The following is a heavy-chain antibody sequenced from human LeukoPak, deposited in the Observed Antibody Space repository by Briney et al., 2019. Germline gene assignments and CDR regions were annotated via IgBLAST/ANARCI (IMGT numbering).Heavy chain of an antibody. J-gene: IGHJ4*02. CDR1: GFTFSSYW. CDR2: IGPTGTDR. CDR3: ATETIGRHYDY. V-gene: IGHV3-21*01. Sequence: GGSLRLSCAASGFTFSSYWMSWVRQAPGKGLERVSSIGPTGTDRYYADSVRGRFTISRDNAKNSMYLQMDSLRDEDTAVYYCATETIGRHYDYWGQGTLLTVSS. D-gene: IGHD1-14*01.